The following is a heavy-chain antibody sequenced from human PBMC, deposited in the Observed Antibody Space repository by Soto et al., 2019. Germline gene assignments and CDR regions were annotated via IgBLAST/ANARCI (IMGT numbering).Heavy chain of an antibody. V-gene: IGHV5-51*01. CDR3: ARTIAVAGPNWFDP. J-gene: IGHJ5*02. D-gene: IGHD6-19*01. CDR2: IYPGDSDT. CDR1: GYSFTSYW. Sequence: GESLKISCKGSGYSFTSYWIGWVRQMPGKGLEWMGIIYPGDSDTRYSPSFQGQVTISADKSIGAAYLQWSSLKASDTAMYYCARTIAVAGPNWFDPWGQGTLVTVSS.